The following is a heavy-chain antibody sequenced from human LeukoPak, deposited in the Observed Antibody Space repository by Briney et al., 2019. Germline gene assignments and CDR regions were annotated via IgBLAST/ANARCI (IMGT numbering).Heavy chain of an antibody. CDR3: ARGSKQQLVGCDY. CDR2: INPNSGGT. D-gene: IGHD6-13*01. CDR1: GYTFTGYY. J-gene: IGHJ4*02. Sequence: GASVKVSCKASGYTFTGYYMHWVRQAPGQGLQWMGRINPNSGGTNYAQKFQGRVTMPRHTPSSTAYMELSRLRSDDTAVCYCARGSKQQLVGCDYWGQGTLASVSS. V-gene: IGHV1-2*06.